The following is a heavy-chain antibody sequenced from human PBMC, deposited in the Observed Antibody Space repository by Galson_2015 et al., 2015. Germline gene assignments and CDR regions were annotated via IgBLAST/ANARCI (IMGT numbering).Heavy chain of an antibody. D-gene: IGHD2-2*01. V-gene: IGHV3-23*01. J-gene: IGHJ4*02. CDR1: GFTFSSYA. CDR3: AKEYCSSTSCYGGFDC. Sequence: SLRLSCAASGFTFSSYAMSWVRQAPGKGLEWVSAISGSGGSTYYADSVKGRFTISRDNSKNTLYLQMNSLRAEDTAVYYCAKEYCSSTSCYGGFDCWGQGALVTVSS. CDR2: ISGSGGST.